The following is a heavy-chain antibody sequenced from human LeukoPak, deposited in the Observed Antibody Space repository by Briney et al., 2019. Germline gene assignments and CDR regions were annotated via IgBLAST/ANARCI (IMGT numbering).Heavy chain of an antibody. CDR1: GYTFTGFY. D-gene: IGHD7-27*01. V-gene: IGHV1-2*04. J-gene: IGHJ4*02. CDR2: ISPNSGGT. CDR3: ARGILGRLQGDY. Sequence: GASVKVSCKASGYTFTGFYMHWVRQAPGQGLEWMGWISPNSGGTNYAQKFQGWVTMTRDTSISTAYMELTRLTSDDTAVYYCARGILGRLQGDYWGRGILVTVSS.